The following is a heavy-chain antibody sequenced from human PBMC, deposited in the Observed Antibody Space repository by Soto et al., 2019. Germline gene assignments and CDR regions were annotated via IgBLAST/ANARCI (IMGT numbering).Heavy chain of an antibody. CDR2: INHSGGT. CDR3: ASLFRGVINNWFDP. J-gene: IGHJ5*02. V-gene: IGHV4-34*01. Sequence: PSETLSLTCAVYGGSFSGYYWSWIRQPPGKGLEWIGEINHSGGTNYNPSLKSRVTISVDTSKNQFSLKLSSVTAADTAVYYCASLFRGVINNWFDPWGQGTLVTVSS. CDR1: GGSFSGYY. D-gene: IGHD3-10*01.